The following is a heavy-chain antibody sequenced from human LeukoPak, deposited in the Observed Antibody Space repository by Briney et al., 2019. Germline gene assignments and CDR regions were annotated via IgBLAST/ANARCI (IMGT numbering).Heavy chain of an antibody. CDR3: ARDPPDYGDYYFDY. V-gene: IGHV3-30-3*01. J-gene: IGHJ4*02. CDR2: ISYDGSNK. CDR1: GFTFSSYA. D-gene: IGHD4-17*01. Sequence: PGRSMRLSCAASGFTFSSYAMHWDRQAPGKGLEWVAVISYDGSNKYYADSVKGRFTISRDNSKNTLYLQMNSLRAEDTAVYYCARDPPDYGDYYFDYWGQGTLVTVSS.